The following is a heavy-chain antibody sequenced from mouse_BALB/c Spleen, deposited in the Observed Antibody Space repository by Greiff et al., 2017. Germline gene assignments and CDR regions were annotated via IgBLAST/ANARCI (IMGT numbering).Heavy chain of an antibody. CDR1: GYTFTSYW. J-gene: IGHJ3*01. CDR2: INPSTGYT. Sequence: QVHVKQSGAELAKPGASVKMSCKASGYTFTSYWMHWVKQRPGQGLEWIGYINPSTGYTEYNQKFKDKATLTADKSSSTAYMQLSSLTSEDSAVYYCARRGYYRYDFAYWGQGTLVTVSA. D-gene: IGHD2-14*01. V-gene: IGHV1-7*01. CDR3: ARRGYYRYDFAY.